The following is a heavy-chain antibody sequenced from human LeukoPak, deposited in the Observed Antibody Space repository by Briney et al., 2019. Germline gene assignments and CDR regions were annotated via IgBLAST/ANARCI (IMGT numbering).Heavy chain of an antibody. CDR1: GYTFTAYG. CDR2: IGGYNGDT. V-gene: IGHV1-18*01. J-gene: IGHJ4*02. CDR3: ANIGYSGYDWDY. Sequence: ASVKVSCKASGYTFTAYGFSWVRQAPGQGLEWMGWIGGYNGDTNYAQRLQGRVTMTTDTSRSTAYMELRSLRSDDTAVYYCANIGYSGYDWDYWGQGTLVTVSS. D-gene: IGHD5-12*01.